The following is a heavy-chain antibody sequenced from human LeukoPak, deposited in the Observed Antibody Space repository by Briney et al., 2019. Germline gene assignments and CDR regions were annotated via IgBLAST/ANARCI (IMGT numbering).Heavy chain of an antibody. CDR1: GFTFSSYG. CDR3: ARDMSPYGGNRYYYYYGMDV. CDR2: ISYDGSNK. D-gene: IGHD4-23*01. V-gene: IGHV3-30-3*01. Sequence: GRSLRLSCAASGFTFSSYGMHWVRQAPGKGLEWVPVISYDGSNKYYADSVKGRFTISRDNSKNTLYLQMNSLRAEDTAVYYCARDMSPYGGNRYYYYYGMDVWGQGTTVTVSS. J-gene: IGHJ6*02.